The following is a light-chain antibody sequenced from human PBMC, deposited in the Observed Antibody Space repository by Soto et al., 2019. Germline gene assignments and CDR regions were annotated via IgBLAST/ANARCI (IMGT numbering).Light chain of an antibody. CDR3: QQYNSWLWT. J-gene: IGKJ1*01. CDR2: GAS. V-gene: IGKV3-15*01. Sequence: EIVLAHSPGTLSFSPVERATLSCRASQSVSSKLAWYQQKPGQAPRLLIYGASTRATGIPARFSGSGSGTEFTLIISSLQSEDSAVYYCQQYNSWLWTFGQGTKVDIK. CDR1: QSVSSK.